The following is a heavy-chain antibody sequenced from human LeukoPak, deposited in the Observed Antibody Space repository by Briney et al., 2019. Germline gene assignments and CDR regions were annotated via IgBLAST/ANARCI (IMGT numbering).Heavy chain of an antibody. D-gene: IGHD4-23*01. CDR1: GYTFTGYY. CDR2: INPNSGGT. Sequence: GASVKVSCKASGYTFTGYYMHWVRQAPGQGLEWMGWINPNSGGTNYAQKFQGRVTMTRDTSISTAYMELSRLRSDDTAVYYCASPRNPINYGGNSGDAFDIWGQGTMVTVS. CDR3: ASPRNPINYGGNSGDAFDI. J-gene: IGHJ3*02. V-gene: IGHV1-2*02.